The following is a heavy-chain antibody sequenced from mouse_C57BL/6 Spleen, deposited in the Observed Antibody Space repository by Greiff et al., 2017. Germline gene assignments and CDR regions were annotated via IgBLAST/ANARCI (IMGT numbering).Heavy chain of an antibody. CDR1: GYTFTSYD. D-gene: IGHD2-3*01. Sequence: VKLVESGPELVKPGASVKLSCKASGYTFTSYDINWVKQRPGQGLEWIGWIYPRDGSTKYNEKFKGKATLTVDTSSSTAYMELHSLTSEDSAVYFCARLDGYYFNYWGQGTTLTVSS. V-gene: IGHV1-85*01. J-gene: IGHJ2*01. CDR3: ARLDGYYFNY. CDR2: IYPRDGST.